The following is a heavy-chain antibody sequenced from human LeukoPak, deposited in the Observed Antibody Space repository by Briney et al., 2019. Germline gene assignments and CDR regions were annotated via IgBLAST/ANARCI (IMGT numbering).Heavy chain of an antibody. CDR1: GGTFSSYA. D-gene: IGHD5-24*01. CDR2: IIPIFGTA. CDR3: ARVNPATYNYYYYMDV. V-gene: IGHV1-69*05. Sequence: SVKVSCKAAGGTFSSYAISRVRQAPGQGLEWMGGIIPIFGTANYAQKFQGRVTITTDESTSTAYMELSSLRSEDTAVYYCARVNPATYNYYYYMDVWGKGTTVTVSS. J-gene: IGHJ6*03.